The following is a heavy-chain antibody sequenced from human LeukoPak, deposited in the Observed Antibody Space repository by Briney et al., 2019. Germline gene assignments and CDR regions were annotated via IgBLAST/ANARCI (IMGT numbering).Heavy chain of an antibody. Sequence: PGGSLRLSCAASGFIFSDYSMNWVRQAPGKGLEWVSYISSSSSYIYYADSVKGRFTISRDNAKNSLFLQMNSLKTEDTAVYYCSTDRYTQRNPQQQLSYYYGMDVWGQGTTVTVSS. CDR2: ISSSSSYI. V-gene: IGHV3-21*03. D-gene: IGHD6-13*01. J-gene: IGHJ6*02. CDR3: STDRYTQRNPQQQLSYYYGMDV. CDR1: GFIFSDYS.